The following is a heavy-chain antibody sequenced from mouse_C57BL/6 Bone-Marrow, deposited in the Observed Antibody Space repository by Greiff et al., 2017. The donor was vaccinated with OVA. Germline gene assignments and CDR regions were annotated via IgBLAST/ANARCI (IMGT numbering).Heavy chain of an antibody. CDR2: ISDGGSYT. Sequence: EVKLVESGGGLVKPGGSLKLSCAASGFTFSSYAMSWVRQTPEKRLEWVATISDGGSYTYYPDNVKGRFTISRDNAKNNLYLQMSHLKSEDTAMYYCARGGGPYDGYYAGAMDYWGQGTSVTVSS. D-gene: IGHD2-3*01. CDR1: GFTFSSYA. V-gene: IGHV5-4*03. J-gene: IGHJ4*01. CDR3: ARGGGPYDGYYAGAMDY.